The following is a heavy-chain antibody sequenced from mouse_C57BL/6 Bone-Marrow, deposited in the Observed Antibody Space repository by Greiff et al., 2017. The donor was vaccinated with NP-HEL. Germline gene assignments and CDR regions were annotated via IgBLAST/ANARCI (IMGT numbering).Heavy chain of an antibody. V-gene: IGHV1-9*01. CDR3: AKGYYGNYWDFDV. CDR1: GYTFTGYW. J-gene: IGHJ1*03. Sequence: VQLQQSGAELMKPGASVKLSCKATGYTFTGYWIEWVKQRPGHGLEWIGEILPGSGSTNYIEKFKGKATFTADTSSNTAYMQLNSLATEDSAIDYCAKGYYGNYWDFDVWGTGTTVTVAS. D-gene: IGHD2-1*01. CDR2: ILPGSGST.